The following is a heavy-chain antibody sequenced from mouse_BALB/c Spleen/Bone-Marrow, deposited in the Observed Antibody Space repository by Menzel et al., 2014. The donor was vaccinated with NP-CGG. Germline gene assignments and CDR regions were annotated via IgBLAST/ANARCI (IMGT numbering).Heavy chain of an antibody. J-gene: IGHJ1*01. D-gene: IGHD1-1*01. CDR2: INPDSSTI. CDR1: GFDFSRYW. CDR3: ARLSFYGNLFV. Sequence: EVQGVESGGGLVQPGGSLKLSCAASGFDFSRYWMSWVRQAPGKGLEWIGEINPDSSTINYTPSLKDKFIISRDNAKNTRYLQMSKVRSEDTDLYYCARLSFYGNLFVWGAGTPVTGSS. V-gene: IGHV4-1*02.